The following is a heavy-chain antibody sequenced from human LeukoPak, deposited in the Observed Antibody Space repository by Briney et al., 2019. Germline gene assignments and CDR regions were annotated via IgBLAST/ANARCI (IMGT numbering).Heavy chain of an antibody. V-gene: IGHV4-59*01. CDR1: DNSISDYY. J-gene: IGHJ4*02. CDR2: FYNSGRS. Sequence: SETLSLTCTVSDNSISDYYRGWIRQPPGKGLEWIGYFYNSGRSTYNPSLKSRVTISADTSKNHFSLKLNSVTTADTAVYYCTRGAGWLIDYWGQGILVTVSS. CDR3: TRGAGWLIDY. D-gene: IGHD3-16*01.